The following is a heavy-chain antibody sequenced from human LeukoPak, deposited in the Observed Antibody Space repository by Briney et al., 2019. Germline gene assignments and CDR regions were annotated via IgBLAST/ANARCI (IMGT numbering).Heavy chain of an antibody. CDR2: INSDGRST. V-gene: IGHV3-74*01. CDR3: ATRERYCSSTSCYEWFDP. J-gene: IGHJ5*02. D-gene: IGHD2-2*01. CDR1: GFTFSSYW. Sequence: GGSLRLSCAASGFTFSSYWMHWVRQAPGKGLGWVSRINSDGRSTSYADSVKGRFNISRDNAKNTLYLQMNSLRAEDTAVYYCATRERYCSSTSCYEWFDPWGQGTLVTVSS.